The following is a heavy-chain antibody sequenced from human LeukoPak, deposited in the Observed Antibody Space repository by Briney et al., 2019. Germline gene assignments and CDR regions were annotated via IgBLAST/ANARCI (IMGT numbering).Heavy chain of an antibody. CDR3: ARIFPTSTSSLDH. J-gene: IGHJ4*02. CDR1: GYTFTGYT. V-gene: IGHV1-2*02. Sequence: ASVKVSFKASGYTFTGYTIHWVRQAPGQGLEWMGWINPNSGGTNYAQKFQGRVTMTRDTSITTAYMELSRLRSDDTAVYHCARIFPTSTSSLDHWGQGTLVTVSS. D-gene: IGHD2/OR15-2a*01. CDR2: INPNSGGT.